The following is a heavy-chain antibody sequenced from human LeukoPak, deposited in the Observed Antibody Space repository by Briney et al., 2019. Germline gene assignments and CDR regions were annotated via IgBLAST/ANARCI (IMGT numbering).Heavy chain of an antibody. J-gene: IGHJ4*02. D-gene: IGHD6-6*01. Sequence: SETLSLTCTVSGGSISSSSFYWGWIRQPPGRGLEWIGHIYYRGSTYYNPSLKSRVTISEDTSKNQFFLKLSSVTAADTAMNYCVRLFESRAVPFDYWGQGTLVTVSS. V-gene: IGHV4-39*01. CDR2: IYYRGST. CDR3: VRLFESRAVPFDY. CDR1: GGSISSSSFY.